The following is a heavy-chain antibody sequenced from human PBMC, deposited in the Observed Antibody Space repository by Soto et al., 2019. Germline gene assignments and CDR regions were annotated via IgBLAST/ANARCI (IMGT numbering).Heavy chain of an antibody. CDR3: ARELGDCSGGSCYTRPDYYFDY. Sequence: SVKVSCKASGGTFSSYAISWVRQAPGQGLEWMGGIIPIFGTANYAQKFQGRVTITADESTSTAYMELSSLRSEDTAVYYCARELGDCSGGSCYTRPDYYFDYWGQGTLVTVSS. J-gene: IGHJ4*02. V-gene: IGHV1-69*13. CDR2: IIPIFGTA. D-gene: IGHD2-15*01. CDR1: GGTFSSYA.